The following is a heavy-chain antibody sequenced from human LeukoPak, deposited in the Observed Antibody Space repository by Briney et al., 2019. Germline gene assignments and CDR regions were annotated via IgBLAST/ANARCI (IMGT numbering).Heavy chain of an antibody. J-gene: IGHJ4*02. CDR1: GFTVSSYA. D-gene: IGHD3-22*01. CDR3: ARDRAYYDSSGPFDY. CDR2: ISYDGSNK. Sequence: GGSLRLSCAASGFTVSSYAMHWVRQAPGKGLEWVAVISYDGSNKYCADSLKGRFTISRDNSTNTLYLQMNSLRAEDTAVYYCARDRAYYDSSGPFDYWGQGTLVTVSS. V-gene: IGHV3-30-3*01.